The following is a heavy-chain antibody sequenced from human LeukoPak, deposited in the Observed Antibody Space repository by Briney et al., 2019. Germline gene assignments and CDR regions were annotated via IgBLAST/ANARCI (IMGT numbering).Heavy chain of an antibody. CDR3: AGSVTMVRGVTRGNWFDP. J-gene: IGHJ5*02. Sequence: PSQTLSPTRAVYGGTSTGYYSSWIRPPPAKGRGWIGESKHVGSTDYNTTLKRRVTTPLDPSQNQSSLQLSSVTAAAPARYYCAGSVTMVRGVTRGNWFDPWGQGTLVTVSS. CDR1: GGTSTGYY. V-gene: IGHV4-34*08. CDR2: SKHVGST. D-gene: IGHD3-10*01.